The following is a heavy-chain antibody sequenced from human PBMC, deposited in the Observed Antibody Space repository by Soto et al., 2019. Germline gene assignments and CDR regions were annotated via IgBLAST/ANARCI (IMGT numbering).Heavy chain of an antibody. Sequence: QITVKESGLTLVKPTQTLTLTCTFSGFSLSSNGMGVGWIRQSPGKALEWLALVYCDDDKRDSPSLRSTLTITQDTSKYLVDLTMTNMDPLHTAPYHCASLTRGVIDSGRLWEKVCVRGQGNRVTVSS. D-gene: IGHD1-26*01. CDR3: ASLTRGVIDSGRLWEKVCV. CDR2: VYCDDDK. V-gene: IGHV2-5*02. CDR1: GFSLSSNGMG. J-gene: IGHJ4*02.